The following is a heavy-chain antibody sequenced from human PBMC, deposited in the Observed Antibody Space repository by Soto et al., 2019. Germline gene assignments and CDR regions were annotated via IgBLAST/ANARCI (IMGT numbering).Heavy chain of an antibody. Sequence: SETLSLTCTVSGGSLSSYYWGWIRQPPGKGLEWIGNIYYSGSTYYNPSLKSRVTISVDTSKNQFSLKLSSVTAADTAVYYCALVYCSSTRCQAFDMWGQGTMVTVSS. CDR1: GGSLSSYY. CDR2: IYYSGST. J-gene: IGHJ3*02. CDR3: ALVYCSSTRCQAFDM. V-gene: IGHV4-39*01. D-gene: IGHD2-2*01.